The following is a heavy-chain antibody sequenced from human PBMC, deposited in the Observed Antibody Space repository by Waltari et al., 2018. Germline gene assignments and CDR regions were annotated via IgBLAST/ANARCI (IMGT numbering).Heavy chain of an antibody. CDR1: GFTFSSYG. D-gene: IGHD4-17*01. V-gene: IGHV3-30*18. CDR3: AKAPYGDYGPCDY. CDR2: RSYDGSNK. J-gene: IGHJ4*02. Sequence: QVQLVESGGGVVQPGRSLRLSCAASGFTFSSYGMHWVRQAPGKGLEGVAVRSYDGSNKYYADSVKGRFTISRDNSKNTLYLQMNSLRAEDTAVYYCAKAPYGDYGPCDYWGQGTLVTVSS.